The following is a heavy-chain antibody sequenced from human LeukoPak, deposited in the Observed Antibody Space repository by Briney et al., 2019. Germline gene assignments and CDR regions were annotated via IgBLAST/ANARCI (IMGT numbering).Heavy chain of an antibody. CDR1: GFTLRNYA. J-gene: IGHJ4*02. CDR3: AKGRSSGWDRYFDY. D-gene: IGHD6-19*01. Sequence: GGSLRLSCAASGFTLRNYAMSWVRQAPGKGLEWVSAISSGGGTYHADSVKGRFTISRDNSKNTLYLQMNSLRAEDTAMYYCAKGRSSGWDRYFDYWGQGTLVTVSS. CDR2: ISSGGGT. V-gene: IGHV3-23*01.